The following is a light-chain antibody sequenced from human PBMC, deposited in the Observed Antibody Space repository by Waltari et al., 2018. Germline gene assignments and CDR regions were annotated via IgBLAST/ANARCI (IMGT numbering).Light chain of an antibody. CDR1: QTVSTW. J-gene: IGKJ1*01. Sequence: DIQMTQSPSTLSASVGDRVTITCRASQTVSTWLAWYQQKPGKAPKLLIYTTSNLESGVPSRFSGSGSGTDFTLTISRLQPDDFATYFCHQYSSFSQTFGQGTRVEVK. CDR3: HQYSSFSQT. CDR2: TTS. V-gene: IGKV1-5*03.